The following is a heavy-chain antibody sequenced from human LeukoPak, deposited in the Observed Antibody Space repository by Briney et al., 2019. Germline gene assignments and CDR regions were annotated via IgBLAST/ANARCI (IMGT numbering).Heavy chain of an antibody. Sequence: ASVKVSCKVSGYTLTELSMHWVRQAPGKGLEWVGGFDPEDGETIYAQKFQGRVTMTEDTSTDTAYMELSSLRSEDTAVYYCATAPGYYDSSGYLYNWFDPWGQGTLVTVSS. J-gene: IGHJ5*02. CDR2: FDPEDGET. D-gene: IGHD3-22*01. V-gene: IGHV1-24*01. CDR3: ATAPGYYDSSGYLYNWFDP. CDR1: GYTLTELS.